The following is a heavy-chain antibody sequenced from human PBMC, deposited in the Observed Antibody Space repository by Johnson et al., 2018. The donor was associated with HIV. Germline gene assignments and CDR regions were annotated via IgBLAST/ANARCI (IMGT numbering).Heavy chain of an antibody. CDR1: GFGFSTYY. Sequence: QVQLVESGGGLVKPGGSLRLSCVTSGFGFSTYYMSWIRQAPGKGLECLSYISSSGSSIYYTDSVKGRFTISRDNTKKSLYLQMNSLTADDPAIYYCARDATPWGGDYVGYAFDLWGQGTNVIVSS. CDR2: ISSSGSSI. J-gene: IGHJ3*01. CDR3: ARDATPWGGDYVGYAFDL. D-gene: IGHD4-17*01. V-gene: IGHV3-11*04.